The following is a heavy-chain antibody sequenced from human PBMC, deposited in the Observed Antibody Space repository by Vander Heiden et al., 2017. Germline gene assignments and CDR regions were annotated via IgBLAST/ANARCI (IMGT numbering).Heavy chain of an antibody. J-gene: IGHJ4*02. Sequence: QFQLVQSGTEVNKPRSPVKVSSKASVYTFTSYGMSSVRQAPGQGLEWMGWISAYNGNTNYAQKLQRRVTMTTDTSTSTAYMELRGLRSDDTAVYYCARIDGYYDSSGTFDYWGQGTLVTVSS. CDR2: ISAYNGNT. V-gene: IGHV1-18*01. CDR3: ARIDGYYDSSGTFDY. CDR1: VYTFTSYG. D-gene: IGHD3-22*01.